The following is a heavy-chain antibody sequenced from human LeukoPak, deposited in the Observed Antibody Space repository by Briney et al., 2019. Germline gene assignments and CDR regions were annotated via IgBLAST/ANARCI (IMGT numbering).Heavy chain of an antibody. CDR2: ISYDGSNK. CDR3: ARDRSYFDY. CDR1: GFTFSSYA. Sequence: PGGSLRLSCAASGFTFSSYAMYWVRQAPGKGLEWVAVISYDGSNKYYAGSVKGRSTISRDNSKNTLYLQMNSLRAEDTAVYYCARDRSYFDYWGQGTLVTVSS. V-gene: IGHV3-30-3*01. J-gene: IGHJ4*02.